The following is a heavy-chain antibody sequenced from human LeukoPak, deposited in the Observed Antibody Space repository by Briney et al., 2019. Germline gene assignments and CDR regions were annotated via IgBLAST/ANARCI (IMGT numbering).Heavy chain of an antibody. CDR3: ASEVHLRYSYGSDAFDI. Sequence: GGSLRLSCAASGFTFDDYARHWVRQAPGKGVEGVSGIIWKSSTLSYAVSVNLRFTISTATANTSLYLHMNSLRAEDTAVYYCASEVHLRYSYGSDAFDIWGQGTMVTVSS. V-gene: IGHV3-9*01. D-gene: IGHD5-18*01. CDR2: IIWKSSTL. CDR1: GFTFDDYA. J-gene: IGHJ3*02.